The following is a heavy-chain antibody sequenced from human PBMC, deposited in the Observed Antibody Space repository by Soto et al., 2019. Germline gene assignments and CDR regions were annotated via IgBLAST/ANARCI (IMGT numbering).Heavy chain of an antibody. D-gene: IGHD3-10*01. CDR1: GFTFGDYS. J-gene: IGHJ4*02. CDR3: ARDQPLWFGEFGPSYFDY. CDR2: IRNIASGGTA. V-gene: IGHV3-49*03. Sequence: HPGGSLRLSCSASGFTFGDYSMTWLRQTPGKGLEWVSFIRNIASGGTAEYAASVRGRFTISRDDSNSIAYLQMNSLRAEDTAVYYCARDQPLWFGEFGPSYFDYWGQGTLVTVSS.